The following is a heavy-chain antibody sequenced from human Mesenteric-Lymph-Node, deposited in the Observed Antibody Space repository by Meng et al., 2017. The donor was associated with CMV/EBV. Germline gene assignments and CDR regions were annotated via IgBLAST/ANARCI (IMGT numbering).Heavy chain of an antibody. V-gene: IGHV1-69*02. CDR2: INPIHGKT. D-gene: IGHD6-13*01. Sequence: QVQLVQSGAEVKTPGPSVKVSCKASGGTFNSYTISWVRQAPGQGLEWMGRINPIHGKTNYAQKIQGRVTITADKSTSTAYMELSSLRSEDTAVYYCAGGIAAAVSRWFDPWGQGTLVTVSS. CDR1: GGTFNSYT. CDR3: AGGIAAAVSRWFDP. J-gene: IGHJ5*02.